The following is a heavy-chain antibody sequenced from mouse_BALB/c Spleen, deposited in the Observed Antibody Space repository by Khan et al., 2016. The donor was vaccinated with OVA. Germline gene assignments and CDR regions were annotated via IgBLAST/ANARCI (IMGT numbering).Heavy chain of an antibody. CDR3: GKNRNGYFDY. D-gene: IGHD1-1*02. Sequence: VQLQQSGPGLVQPSQSLSITCTVSGFSLTNYGVHWVRQSPGKGLEWLGVIWSGGITDYNETFISRLSISKDISKSQVFFKMNSLQAKDTAIFYCGKNRNGYFDYWGQGTTLTVSS. V-gene: IGHV2-2*02. J-gene: IGHJ2*01. CDR1: GFSLTNYG. CDR2: IWSGGIT.